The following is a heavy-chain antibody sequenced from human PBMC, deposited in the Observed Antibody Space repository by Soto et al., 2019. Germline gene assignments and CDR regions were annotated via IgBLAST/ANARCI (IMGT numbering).Heavy chain of an antibody. CDR2: INAGNGNT. CDR1: GYTFTSYA. D-gene: IGHD6-13*01. CDR3: ARTGIAAVYYYYGMDV. Sequence: VASVKVSCKASGYTFTSYAMHWVRQAPGQRLEWMGWINAGNGNTKYSQKFQGRVTITRDTSASTAYMELSSLRSEDTAVYYCARTGIAAVYYYYGMDVWGQGTTVTVSS. V-gene: IGHV1-3*01. J-gene: IGHJ6*02.